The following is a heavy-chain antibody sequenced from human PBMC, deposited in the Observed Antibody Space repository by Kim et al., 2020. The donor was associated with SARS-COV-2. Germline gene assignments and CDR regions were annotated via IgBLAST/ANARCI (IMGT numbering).Heavy chain of an antibody. CDR2: IYPGDSAI. Sequence: GESLKISCEGSGYSFTNYWIGWVRQMPGMPGKGLEWVGIIYPGDSAIRYSPSLQGQVTISADKSISAAYLQWSSLKASDTAMYYRARQGSDGVDVWGQGTTVTVSS. V-gene: IGHV5-51*01. J-gene: IGHJ6*02. CDR3: ARQGSDGVDV. CDR1: GYSFTNYW.